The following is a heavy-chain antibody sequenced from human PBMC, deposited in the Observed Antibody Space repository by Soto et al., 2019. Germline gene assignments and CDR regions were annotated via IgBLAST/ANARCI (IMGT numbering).Heavy chain of an antibody. V-gene: IGHV4-59*01. D-gene: IGHD3-10*01. J-gene: IGHJ1*01. Sequence: PSETLSLTCTVSGGSISSYYWSWIRQPPGKGLEWIGYIYYSGSTNYNPSLKSRVTISVDTSKNQFPLKLSSVTAADTAVYYCARGFSAGYFQHWGQGTLVTVSS. CDR3: ARGFSAGYFQH. CDR2: IYYSGST. CDR1: GGSISSYY.